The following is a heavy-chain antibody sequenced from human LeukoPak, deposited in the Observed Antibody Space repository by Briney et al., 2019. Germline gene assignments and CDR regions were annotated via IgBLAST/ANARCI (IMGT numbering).Heavy chain of an antibody. Sequence: GGSLRLSCAASGFTVRSNYMNWVRQAPGKGLEWVSVIYSGGSTYYADSVQGRFTISRDTSKNTLYLLMNSLRGEDTAVYFCARDQIRYSNSPEALDLWGQGTLVSVSS. CDR1: GFTVRSNY. V-gene: IGHV3-66*02. CDR2: IYSGGST. CDR3: ARDQIRYSNSPEALDL. J-gene: IGHJ3*01. D-gene: IGHD5-18*01.